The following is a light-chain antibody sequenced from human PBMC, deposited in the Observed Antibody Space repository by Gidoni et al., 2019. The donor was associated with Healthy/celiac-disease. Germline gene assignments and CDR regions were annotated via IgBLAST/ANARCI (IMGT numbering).Light chain of an antibody. CDR3: QQYDSTPPT. Sequence: DIVLTHSPDSLVLSLGERATINCKSSKSGLYSSDNKNYLAWYQQKPGQAPKLLIYWASTRESGVPERFSGSGSGTDFTLTISSLQAEDMAVYYCQQYDSTPPTFGQXTKVEIK. CDR1: KSGLYSSDNKNY. J-gene: IGKJ1*01. V-gene: IGKV4-1*01. CDR2: WAS.